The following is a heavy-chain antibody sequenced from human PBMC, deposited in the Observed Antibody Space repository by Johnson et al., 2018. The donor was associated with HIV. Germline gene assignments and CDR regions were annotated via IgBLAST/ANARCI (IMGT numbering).Heavy chain of an antibody. CDR2: ISGSGGST. J-gene: IGHJ3*02. V-gene: IGHV3-23*04. CDR3: AKASNYYDSSRHAFDI. Sequence: EVQLVESGGGVVQPGRSLRLSCAASGFTFSSYAMHWVRQAPGKGLEWVSAISGSGGSTYYADSVKGRFTISRDNSKNTLYLQMNSLRAEDTAVYYCAKASNYYDSSRHAFDIWGQGTMVTVSS. D-gene: IGHD3-22*01. CDR1: GFTFSSYA.